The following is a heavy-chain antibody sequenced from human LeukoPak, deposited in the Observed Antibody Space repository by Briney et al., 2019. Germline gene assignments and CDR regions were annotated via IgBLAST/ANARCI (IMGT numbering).Heavy chain of an antibody. J-gene: IGHJ3*02. V-gene: IGHV4-59*01. Sequence: SETLSLTCTVSGASISSYYWSWIRQPPGKGLEWIGSIYHSGSTYYNPSLKSRVTISVDTSKNQFSLKLSSVTAADTAVYYCARGLEWFGNAFDIWGQGTMVTVSS. CDR2: IYHSGST. CDR3: ARGLEWFGNAFDI. D-gene: IGHD3-3*01. CDR1: GASISSYY.